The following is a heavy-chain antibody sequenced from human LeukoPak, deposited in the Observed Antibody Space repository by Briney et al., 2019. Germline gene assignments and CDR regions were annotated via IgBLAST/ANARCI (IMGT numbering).Heavy chain of an antibody. V-gene: IGHV1-46*01. Sequence: ASVKVSCKASGYTFTDYYIHWVRQAPGQGLEWMGIINPAGGSTGYAQKFQGRVTMTRDTSTSTVYMELSSLRSEDTAVYYCARYNGGLTGGFDNWGQGTLVTVSS. D-gene: IGHD1-1*01. CDR1: GYTFTDYY. J-gene: IGHJ4*02. CDR2: INPAGGST. CDR3: ARYNGGLTGGFDN.